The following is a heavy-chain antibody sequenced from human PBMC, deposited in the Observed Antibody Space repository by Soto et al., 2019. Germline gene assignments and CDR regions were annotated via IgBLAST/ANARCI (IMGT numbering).Heavy chain of an antibody. Sequence: SVKVCCKASGYTFTGYYMHWVRQAPGQGLEWMGWINPNSGGTNYAQKFQGRVTMTRDTSISTAYMELSRLRSDDTAVYYCARAPNSYDWFDPWGQGTLVTVSS. CDR3: ARAPNSYDWFDP. V-gene: IGHV1-2*02. J-gene: IGHJ5*02. CDR1: GYTFTGYY. CDR2: INPNSGGT. D-gene: IGHD1-26*01.